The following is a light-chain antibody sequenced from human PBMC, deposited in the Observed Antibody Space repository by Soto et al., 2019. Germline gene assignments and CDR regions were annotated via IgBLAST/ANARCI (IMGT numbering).Light chain of an antibody. CDR2: DVS. J-gene: IGLJ1*01. CDR1: SSDVGGYNY. V-gene: IGLV2-14*01. Sequence: QSVLTQPASVSVSPGQSITISCTGTSSDVGGYNYVSWYQQHPGKAPKLIIYDVSNRPSGVSNRFSGSKSANTASLNISGLQAEVEADYYCCSYASSTSYVFGTGTKVTVL. CDR3: CSYASSTSYV.